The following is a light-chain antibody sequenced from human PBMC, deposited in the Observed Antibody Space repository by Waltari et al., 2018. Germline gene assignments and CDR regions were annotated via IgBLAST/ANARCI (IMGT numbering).Light chain of an antibody. J-gene: IGKJ4*01. CDR2: WAS. CDR1: QSGLYGSNNKNY. Sequence: DIVMTQSPDSLAVSLGARAPINSKSSQSGLYGSNNKNYLAWYQQKPGQPPRLLIYWASTRESGVPDRFSGRGSGANFTLTISSLQAEDAAVYYCQQYYTTPLTFCGGTKVAIK. CDR3: QQYYTTPLT. V-gene: IGKV4-1*01.